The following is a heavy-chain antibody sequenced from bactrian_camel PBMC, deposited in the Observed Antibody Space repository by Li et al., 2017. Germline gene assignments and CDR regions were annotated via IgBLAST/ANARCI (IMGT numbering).Heavy chain of an antibody. D-gene: IGHD1*01. V-gene: IGHV3S55*01. CDR2: INSDGQV. Sequence: HVQLVESGGGSVPAGGSLRLSCKYSHSPYNHENYCMGWFRQAPGKAREGVAAINSDGQVVYAESVKGRFTVSKDNNILHLQMNSLKLEDTATYYCAADWPDSTRACTVAAGELWVGYWGEGTQVTVS. CDR1: HSPYNHENYC. J-gene: IGHJ7*01.